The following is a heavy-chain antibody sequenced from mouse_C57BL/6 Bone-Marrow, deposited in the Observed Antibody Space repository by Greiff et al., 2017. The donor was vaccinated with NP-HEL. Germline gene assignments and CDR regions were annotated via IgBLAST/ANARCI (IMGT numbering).Heavy chain of an antibody. CDR3: ARGGYDAMDY. V-gene: IGHV1-63*01. CDR2: IYPGGGYT. J-gene: IGHJ4*01. Sequence: VKLVESGAELVRPGTSVKMSCKASGYTFTNYWIGWAKQRPGHGLEWIGDIYPGGGYTNYNEKFKGKATLTADKSSSTAYMQFSSLTSEDSAIYYCARGGYDAMDYWGQGTSVTVSS. CDR1: GYTFTNYW.